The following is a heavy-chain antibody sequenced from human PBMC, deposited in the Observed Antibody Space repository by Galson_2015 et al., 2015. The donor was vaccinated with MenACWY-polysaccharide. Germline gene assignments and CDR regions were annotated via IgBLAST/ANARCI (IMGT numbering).Heavy chain of an antibody. Sequence: SLRLSCAASGFTFSSYGMHWVRQTPGRGLESVSYIRDDETTKSYADSVKGRFTISRDNSKNTLYVQMNSLRAEDTALYYCAKELGCINGACYMKAFDIWGQGTMVTVSS. J-gene: IGHJ3*02. V-gene: IGHV3-30*02. CDR2: IRDDETTK. CDR3: AKELGCINGACYMKAFDI. D-gene: IGHD2-8*01. CDR1: GFTFSSYG.